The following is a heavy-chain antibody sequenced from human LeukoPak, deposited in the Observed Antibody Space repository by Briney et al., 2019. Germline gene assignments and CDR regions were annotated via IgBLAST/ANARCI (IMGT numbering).Heavy chain of an antibody. Sequence: PSETLSLTCAVSGVSIVSNYWWNWVRQSPGKGLEWIGQIHHSGSTIYNPSLKSRVTISADTSKNQFSLKLSSVTAADTAMYYCSDSSGYYWGQGTLVTVSS. CDR2: IHHSGST. CDR1: GVSIVSNYW. V-gene: IGHV4-4*02. CDR3: SDSSGYY. D-gene: IGHD3-22*01. J-gene: IGHJ4*02.